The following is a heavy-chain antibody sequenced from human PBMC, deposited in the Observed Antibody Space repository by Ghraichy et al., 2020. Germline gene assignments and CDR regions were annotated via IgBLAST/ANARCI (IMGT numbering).Heavy chain of an antibody. CDR2: IIPIFGTA. D-gene: IGHD4-17*01. Sequence: SVKVSCKASGGTFSSYAISWVRQAPGQGLEWMGGIIPIFGTANYAQKFQGRVTITADESTSTAYMELSSLRSEDTAVYYCARESRGLMTTAYSFDYWGQGTLVTVSS. J-gene: IGHJ4*02. CDR1: GGTFSSYA. CDR3: ARESRGLMTTAYSFDY. V-gene: IGHV1-69*13.